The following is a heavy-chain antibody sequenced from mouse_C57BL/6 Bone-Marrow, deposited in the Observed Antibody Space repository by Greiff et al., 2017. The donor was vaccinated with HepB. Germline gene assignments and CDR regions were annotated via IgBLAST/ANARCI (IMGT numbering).Heavy chain of an antibody. CDR3: AREGVITTVVNAMDY. CDR2: IYPGSGST. V-gene: IGHV1-55*01. CDR1: GYTFPSYW. D-gene: IGHD1-1*01. J-gene: IGHJ4*01. Sequence: QVQLQQPGAELVKPGASVKMSCKASGYTFPSYWINWVKQRPGQGLEWIGDIYPGSGSTNYNEKFKSKATLTVDTSSSTAYMQLSSLTSEDSAVYYCAREGVITTVVNAMDYWGQGTSVTVSS.